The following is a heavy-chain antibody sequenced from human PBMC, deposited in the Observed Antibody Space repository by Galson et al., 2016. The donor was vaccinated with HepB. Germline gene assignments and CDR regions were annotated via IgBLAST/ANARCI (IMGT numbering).Heavy chain of an antibody. CDR1: GFTFSSYA. V-gene: IGHV3-23*01. J-gene: IGHJ4*02. Sequence: LRLSCAASGFTFSSYAMSWVRQAPGKGLEWVSAISGSGGSTYYADSVKGRFTISRDNSKNTLYLQMNSLRAEDTAVYYCAKVRSSRIVVVPAAPFDCWGQGTLVTVSS. CDR2: ISGSGGST. D-gene: IGHD2-2*01. CDR3: AKVRSSRIVVVPAAPFDC.